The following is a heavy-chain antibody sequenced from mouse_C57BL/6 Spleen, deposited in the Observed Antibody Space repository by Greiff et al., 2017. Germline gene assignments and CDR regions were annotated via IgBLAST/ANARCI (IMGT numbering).Heavy chain of an antibody. D-gene: IGHD4-1*01. CDR3: ARMSNWDDHDY. V-gene: IGHV1-7*01. CDR1: GYTFTSYW. CDR2: INPSSGYT. Sequence: QVQLQQSGAELAKPGASVKLSCKASGYTFTSYWMHWVKQRPGQGLEWIGYINPSSGYTNYTQTFKDKATLTADKSSSTAYMQLSSLTYEDSADYYCARMSNWDDHDYWGQGTTLTVSS. J-gene: IGHJ2*01.